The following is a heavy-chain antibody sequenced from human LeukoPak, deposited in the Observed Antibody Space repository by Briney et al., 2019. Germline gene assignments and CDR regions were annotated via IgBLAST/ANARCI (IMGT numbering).Heavy chain of an antibody. J-gene: IGHJ4*02. CDR1: GFTFSTYA. CDR3: AKDFGGDYDILTGYWPPGY. D-gene: IGHD3-9*01. CDR2: MSYDGSTK. V-gene: IGHV3-30-3*01. Sequence: PGRSLRLSCAASGFTFSTYAMHWVRQAPGKGLEWVAVMSYDGSTKYYADSVKGRFTISRDNSKNTLYLQMNSLRAEDTAVYYCAKDFGGDYDILTGYWPPGYWGQGTLVTVSS.